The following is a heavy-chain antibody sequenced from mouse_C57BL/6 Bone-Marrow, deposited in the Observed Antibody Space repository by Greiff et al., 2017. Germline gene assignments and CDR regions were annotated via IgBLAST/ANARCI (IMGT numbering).Heavy chain of an antibody. J-gene: IGHJ4*01. CDR1: GYAFSSYW. V-gene: IGHV1-80*01. D-gene: IGHD2-4*01. CDR2: IYPGDGDT. Sequence: QVHVKQSGAELVKPGASVKISCKASGYAFSSYWMNWVKQRPGKGLEWIGQIYPGDGDTNYNGKFKGKATLTADKSSSTAYMQLSSLTSEDSAVYFYARAGTYDYDGYYYAMDYWGQGTSVTVSS. CDR3: ARAGTYDYDGYYYAMDY.